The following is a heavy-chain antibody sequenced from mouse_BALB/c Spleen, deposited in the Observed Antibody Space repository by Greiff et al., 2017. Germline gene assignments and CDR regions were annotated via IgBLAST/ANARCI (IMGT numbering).Heavy chain of an antibody. J-gene: IGHJ3*01. CDR3: ARNDGYSRPIAY. V-gene: IGHV3-1*02. CDR1: GYSITSGYS. D-gene: IGHD2-3*01. Sequence: DVKLQESGPDLVKPSQSLSLTCTVTGYSITSGYSWHWIRQFPGNKLEWMGYIHYSGSTNYNPSLKSRISITRDTSKNQFFLQLNSVTTEDTATYYCARNDGYSRPIAYWGQGTLVTVSA. CDR2: IHYSGST.